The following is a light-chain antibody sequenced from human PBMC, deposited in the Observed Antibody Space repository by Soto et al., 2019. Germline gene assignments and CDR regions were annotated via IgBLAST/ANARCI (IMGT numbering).Light chain of an antibody. Sequence: EMVLSQSPGTLSLSPGERVTRSCRASQSVSSIYVAWYQQKPGQAPRLLIYAASSRATGIPDRFSGSGSGTDFTLTITKLEPGDSAMYYCQQYGSPPRAFGPGTRVEIK. CDR1: QSVSSIY. CDR3: QQYGSPPRA. J-gene: IGKJ1*01. V-gene: IGKV3-20*01. CDR2: AAS.